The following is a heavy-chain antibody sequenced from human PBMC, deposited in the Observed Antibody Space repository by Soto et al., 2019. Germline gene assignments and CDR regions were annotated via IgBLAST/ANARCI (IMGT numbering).Heavy chain of an antibody. D-gene: IGHD2-2*01. CDR1: GLTFSSYW. J-gene: IGHJ1*01. CDR2: IKQDGSEK. CDR3: ARYTSAEYFQH. V-gene: IGHV3-7*01. Sequence: GGSLRHSCAASGLTFSSYWMSWVRQAPGKGLEWVANIKQDGSEKYYVDSVKGRFTISRDNAKNSLYLQMNSLRAEDTAVYYCARYTSAEYFQHWGQGTLVTVSS.